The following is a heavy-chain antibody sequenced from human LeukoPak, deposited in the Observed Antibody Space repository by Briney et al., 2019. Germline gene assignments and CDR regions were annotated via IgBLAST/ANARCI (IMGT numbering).Heavy chain of an antibody. CDR3: ARGEALDCSGGSCYSDY. V-gene: IGHV4-34*01. CDR1: GGSFSGYY. J-gene: IGHJ4*02. CDR2: INHSGST. Sequence: SETLSLTCAVYGGSFSGYYWSWIRQPPGKGLEWIGEINHSGSTNYNPSLKSRVTISVDTSKNQFSLRLSSVTAADTAVYYCARGEALDCSGGSCYSDYWGQGTLVTVSS. D-gene: IGHD2-15*01.